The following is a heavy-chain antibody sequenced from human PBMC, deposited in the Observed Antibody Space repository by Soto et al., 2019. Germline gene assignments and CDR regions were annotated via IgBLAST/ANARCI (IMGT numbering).Heavy chain of an antibody. V-gene: IGHV3-11*01. CDR2: ISSSGNTI. Sequence: QVQLVESGGGVVKTSGSLRIACAASGFTCSDYYISWFHQAPGKRLEWVSYISSSGNTIYYADSVKGRFTISRDNDKNSVELLMNSLRAEDTALYFCAKMSSENYYDPVFSWGQGTLVTVSS. CDR1: GFTCSDYY. D-gene: IGHD3-22*01. J-gene: IGHJ5*02. CDR3: AKMSSENYYDPVFS.